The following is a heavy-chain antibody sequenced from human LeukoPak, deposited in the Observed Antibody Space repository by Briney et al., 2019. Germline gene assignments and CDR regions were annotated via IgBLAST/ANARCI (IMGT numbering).Heavy chain of an antibody. V-gene: IGHV3-11*01. CDR2: ISSSGSTI. CDR3: ARSSDDYSGYDEGGSVH. D-gene: IGHD5-12*01. J-gene: IGHJ4*02. Sequence: RSGGSLRLSCAASGFTFSDYYMSWIRQAPGKGLEWVSYISSSGSTIYYADSVKGRFTISRDNAKNSLYLQMNSLRAEDTAVYYCARSSDDYSGYDEGGSVHWGQGTLVTVSS. CDR1: GFTFSDYY.